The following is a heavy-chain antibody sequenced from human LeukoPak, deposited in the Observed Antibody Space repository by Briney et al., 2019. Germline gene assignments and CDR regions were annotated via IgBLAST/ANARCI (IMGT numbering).Heavy chain of an antibody. CDR2: IHHSGGT. V-gene: IGHV4-38-2*02. CDR1: GYSISSGYY. CDR3: ATTTIRLGY. Sequence: PSETLSLTCTVSGYSISSGYYWGWIRQPPGKGLEWIGAIHHSGGTYYNPSLKSRVTISIDTSKNHFSLKLSSVTAADTAVYYCATTTIRLGYWGQGTLVTVSS. D-gene: IGHD1-26*01. J-gene: IGHJ4*02.